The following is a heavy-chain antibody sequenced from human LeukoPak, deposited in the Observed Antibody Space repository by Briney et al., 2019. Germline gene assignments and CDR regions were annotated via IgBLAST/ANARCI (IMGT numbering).Heavy chain of an antibody. J-gene: IGHJ5*02. CDR1: GFTFSSYA. CDR2: ISGSGGGT. Sequence: GGSLRLSCAASGFTFSSYAMSWVRQAPGKGLEWVSAISGSGGGTYYADSVKGRFTISRDNSKNTLYLQMNSLRAEDTAVYYCAKEGTVTTSFSRWFDPWGQGTLVTVSS. CDR3: AKEGTVTTSFSRWFDP. V-gene: IGHV3-23*01. D-gene: IGHD4-11*01.